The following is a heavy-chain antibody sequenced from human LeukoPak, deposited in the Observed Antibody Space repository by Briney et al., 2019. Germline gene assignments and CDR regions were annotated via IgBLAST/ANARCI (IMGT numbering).Heavy chain of an antibody. CDR1: GYTFSSND. D-gene: IGHD1-26*01. CDR2: MNPHSGNT. V-gene: IGHV1-8*01. J-gene: IGHJ4*02. Sequence: ASVKVSCKASGYTFSSNDINWVRQATGQGLEWMGWMNPHSGNTGYAQKFQGRVTVTRNSSISTAYMELSSLRSEDTAVYYCAREGNRSSDSSASYPLDYWGQGTLVTVSS. CDR3: AREGNRSSDSSASYPLDY.